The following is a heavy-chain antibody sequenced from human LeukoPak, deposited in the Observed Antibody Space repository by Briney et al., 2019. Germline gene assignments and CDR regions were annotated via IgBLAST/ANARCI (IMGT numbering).Heavy chain of an antibody. V-gene: IGHV4-59*02. Sequence: SETLSLTCTVSGGSVSSHQWSWIRQPPGKGLEWIGYIYYSGSTNYNPSLRSRFIISIDRSTNRFSLRLSSVTAADTAMYYCARGVLTTVSYYMDVWGNGTTVTVSS. CDR1: GGSVSSHQ. CDR3: ARGVLTTVSYYMDV. J-gene: IGHJ6*03. D-gene: IGHD4-11*01. CDR2: IYYSGST.